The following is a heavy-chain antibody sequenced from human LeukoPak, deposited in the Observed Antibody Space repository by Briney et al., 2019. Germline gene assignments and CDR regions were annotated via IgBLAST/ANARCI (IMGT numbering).Heavy chain of an antibody. Sequence: PQTLSLTCAVYGGSFSGYYWSWVPQPAGKGLEGIGRIYTSVSTNYNPSLTSRGTISVDTSKNQFSLRLSSVTAADTAVYYCARESRTVQMATSIHGHWFDPWGQGTLVTVSS. CDR2: IYTSVST. J-gene: IGHJ5*02. D-gene: IGHD5-24*01. CDR1: GGSFSGYY. CDR3: ARESRTVQMATSIHGHWFDP. V-gene: IGHV4-4*07.